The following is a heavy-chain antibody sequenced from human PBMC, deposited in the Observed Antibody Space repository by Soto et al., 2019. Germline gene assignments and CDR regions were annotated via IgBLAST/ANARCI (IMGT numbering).Heavy chain of an antibody. Sequence: EEHLVESGGGLVQPGGSLRLSCAASGFTFGDYEMNWVRQAPGMGLKWVSHISSGGSAIYCGDSVKGRFTISRDNAKNSLYLQMNSLRADDTGVYYCARGRECSNSGCSIYYGLDVWGQGTTVTVS. D-gene: IGHD2-2*01. CDR1: GFTFGDYE. CDR3: ARGRECSNSGCSIYYGLDV. J-gene: IGHJ6*02. V-gene: IGHV3-48*03. CDR2: ISSGGSAI.